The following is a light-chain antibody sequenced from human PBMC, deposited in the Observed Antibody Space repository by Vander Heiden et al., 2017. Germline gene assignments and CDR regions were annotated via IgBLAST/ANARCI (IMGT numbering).Light chain of an antibody. CDR1: RSNIATIY. V-gene: IGLV1-47*01. CDR2: MSS. J-gene: IGLJ2*01. CDR3: ASWDESLSGVV. Sequence: SVLTQPPSAPGTPGQRVRISCSGSRSNIATIYVYWYQQLPGTAPKLLIYMSSQRPSGVPDRFSGSKSGTAASLAISGLRSEDEADYYCASWDESLSGVVFGGGTKLTVL.